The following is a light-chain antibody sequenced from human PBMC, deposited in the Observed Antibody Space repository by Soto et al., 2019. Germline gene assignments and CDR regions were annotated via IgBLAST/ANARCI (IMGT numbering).Light chain of an antibody. CDR3: SAWDDSLSAYV. CDR1: SSNIGSYA. CDR2: YNT. J-gene: IGLJ1*01. Sequence: QPVLTQPPSASGTPGQRVTISCSGSSSNIGSYAVNWFQQLPGTAPKLLIYYNTQRPSGVPDRFSGSKSGTSASLAISGLQSEDGADYYCSAWDDSLSAYVFGTGTKVTVL. V-gene: IGLV1-44*01.